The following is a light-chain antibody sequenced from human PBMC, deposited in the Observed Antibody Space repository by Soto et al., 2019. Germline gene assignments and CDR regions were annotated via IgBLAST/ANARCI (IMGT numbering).Light chain of an antibody. Sequence: EAVMTQSPATLSVSPGERVTLSCRASQSVSSNLAWYQQKPGQSPRLLIYGASTRATGMPARFSSSGSGTDFTLTISSLEPEDFAVYFCQQRSSWPLTFGGGTKVDIK. CDR1: QSVSSN. V-gene: IGKV3-15*01. CDR3: QQRSSWPLT. J-gene: IGKJ4*02. CDR2: GAS.